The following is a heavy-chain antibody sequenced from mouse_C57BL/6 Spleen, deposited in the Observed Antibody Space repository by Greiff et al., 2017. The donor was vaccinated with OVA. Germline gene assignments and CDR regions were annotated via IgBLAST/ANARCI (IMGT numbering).Heavy chain of an antibody. D-gene: IGHD2-1*01. CDR1: GYSFTSYY. CDR3: ARGGNTNLFAY. J-gene: IGHJ3*01. V-gene: IGHV1-66*01. Sequence: VKLQESGPELVKPGASVKISCKASGYSFTSYYIHWVKQRPGQGLEWIGWIYPGSGNTKYNEKFKGKATLTADTSSSTAYMQLSSLTSEDSAVYYCARGGNTNLFAYWGQGTLVTVSA. CDR2: IYPGSGNT.